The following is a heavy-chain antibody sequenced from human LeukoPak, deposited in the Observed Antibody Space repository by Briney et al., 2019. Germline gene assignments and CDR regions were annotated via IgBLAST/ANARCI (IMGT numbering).Heavy chain of an antibody. CDR2: INPNSGGT. J-gene: IGHJ5*02. D-gene: IGHD2-2*01. CDR3: ARGQLLLGWFDP. CDR1: GYTFTAYY. Sequence: ASVKVSCKASGYTFTAYYMHWVRQAPGQGLEWMGWINPNSGGTNYAQKFQGRVTMTRDTSISTAYMELSRLRSDDTAVYYCARGQLLLGWFDPWGQGTLVTVSS. V-gene: IGHV1-2*02.